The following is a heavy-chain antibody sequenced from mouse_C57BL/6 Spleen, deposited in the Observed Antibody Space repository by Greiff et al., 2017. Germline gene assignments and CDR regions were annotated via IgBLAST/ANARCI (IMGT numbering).Heavy chain of an antibody. V-gene: IGHV1-84*01. Sequence: QVQLKQSGPELVKPGASVKISCKASGYTFTDYYINWVKQRPGQGLEWIGWLYPGSGNTKYNEKFKGKATLTVDTSSSTAYMQLSSLTSEDSAVYFGARWSGFRGFDNWGQGTTLTVSS. D-gene: IGHD3-2*02. J-gene: IGHJ2*01. CDR1: GYTFTDYY. CDR3: ARWSGFRGFDN. CDR2: LYPGSGNT.